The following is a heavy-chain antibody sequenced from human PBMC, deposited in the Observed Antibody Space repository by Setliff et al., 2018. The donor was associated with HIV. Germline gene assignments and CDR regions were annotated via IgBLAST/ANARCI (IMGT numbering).Heavy chain of an antibody. J-gene: IGHJ5*02. CDR2: IYHSGST. Sequence: KTSETLSLTCAVSGYSISIGYYWGWIRQPPGKGLEWIGNIYHSGSTYYNPSLKSRVTISVDTSKNRFSLSLTSVTAADTAVYFCARRGRTGNSYVLHWFDPWGQGTLVTVSS. D-gene: IGHD5-18*01. CDR1: GYSISIGYY. CDR3: ARRGRTGNSYVLHWFDP. V-gene: IGHV4-38-2*01.